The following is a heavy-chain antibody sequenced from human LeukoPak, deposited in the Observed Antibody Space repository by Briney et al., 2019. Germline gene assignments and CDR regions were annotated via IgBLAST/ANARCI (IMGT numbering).Heavy chain of an antibody. J-gene: IGHJ4*02. CDR2: RSSSGNTI. V-gene: IGHV3-11*01. CDR3: ARARDGYNYYPFDY. D-gene: IGHD5-24*01. CDR1: GFTFSDYY. Sequence: GGSLRLSCAASGFTFSDYYMTWIRQAPGKGLEWISYRSSSGNTIYYADSVKGRFTISRDNAKNSLYLQMNSLRAEDTAVYYCARARDGYNYYPFDYWGQGTLVTVSS.